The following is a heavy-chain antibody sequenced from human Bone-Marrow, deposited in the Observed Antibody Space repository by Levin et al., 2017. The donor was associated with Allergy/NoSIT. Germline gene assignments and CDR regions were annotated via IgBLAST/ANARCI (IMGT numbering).Heavy chain of an antibody. CDR1: GFSLSGYW. V-gene: IGHV3-7*01. J-gene: IGHJ6*02. CDR3: VREISGSRYNGFDWDDYFYGMDV. D-gene: IGHD5-12*01. Sequence: GGSLRLSCAASGFSLSGYWMTWVRQSPGKGLEWVANIKEDGSQIYYLDAVKGRFTVSRDNTKNSLSLHMSKLRGEDSAIYYCVREISGSRYNGFDWDDYFYGMDVWGPGAPVTVSS. CDR2: IKEDGSQI.